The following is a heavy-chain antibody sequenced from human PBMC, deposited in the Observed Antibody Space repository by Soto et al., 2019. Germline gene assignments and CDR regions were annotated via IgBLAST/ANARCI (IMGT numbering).Heavy chain of an antibody. CDR3: ARGGSSSPYYFDF. Sequence: PGGSLRLSCAASGFTFSSYSMNWVRQAPGKGLEWVSSISSGSTYIYYADSVKGRFTISRDNAKNSLYLQMNSLRTEDTAVYYCARGGSSSPYYFDFWGQGTLVTVSS. D-gene: IGHD6-13*01. CDR1: GFTFSSYS. CDR2: ISSGSTYI. J-gene: IGHJ4*02. V-gene: IGHV3-21*01.